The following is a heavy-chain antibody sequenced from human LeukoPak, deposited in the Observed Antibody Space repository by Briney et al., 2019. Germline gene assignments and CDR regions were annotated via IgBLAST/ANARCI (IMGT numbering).Heavy chain of an antibody. CDR3: ARVDSSGWYGAFDI. CDR1: GGPISGHY. Sequence: SETLSLTCTVSGGPISGHYWSWVRQPPGKRLEFIAYIFYSGATNYNPSLTSRVTISVDTSKNQFSLKLSSVTAADTAVYYCARVDSSGWYGAFDIWGQGTMVTVSS. CDR2: IFYSGAT. J-gene: IGHJ3*02. D-gene: IGHD6-19*01. V-gene: IGHV4-59*11.